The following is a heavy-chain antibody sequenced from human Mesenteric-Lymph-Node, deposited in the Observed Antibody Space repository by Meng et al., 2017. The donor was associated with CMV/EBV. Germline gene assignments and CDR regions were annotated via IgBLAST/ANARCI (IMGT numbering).Heavy chain of an antibody. Sequence: LRLSCAISGDIVSSNSAAWNWIRRSPSRGLEWLGRTYYRSKWYNDYAVSVKSRITINPDTSKNQFSLQLNSVTPEDTAVYYCARGRAVAGYYYYYYYGMDVWGQGTTVTVSS. CDR3: ARGRAVAGYYYYYYYGMDV. CDR2: TYYRSKWYN. D-gene: IGHD6-19*01. CDR1: GDIVSSNSAA. V-gene: IGHV6-1*01. J-gene: IGHJ6*02.